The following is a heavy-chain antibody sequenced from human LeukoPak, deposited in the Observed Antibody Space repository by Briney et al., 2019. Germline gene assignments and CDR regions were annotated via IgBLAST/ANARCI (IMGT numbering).Heavy chain of an antibody. CDR2: IIPIFGTA. CDR3: ARVIRSDVHCYYYGMDV. J-gene: IGHJ6*02. D-gene: IGHD3-10*01. CDR1: GGTFSSYA. Sequence: GASVKVSCKASGGTFSSYAISWVRQAPGQGLEWMGGIIPIFGTANYAQKFQGRVTITADESTSTAYMELSSLRSEDTAVYYCARVIRSDVHCYYYGMDVWGQGTTVTVSS. V-gene: IGHV1-69*01.